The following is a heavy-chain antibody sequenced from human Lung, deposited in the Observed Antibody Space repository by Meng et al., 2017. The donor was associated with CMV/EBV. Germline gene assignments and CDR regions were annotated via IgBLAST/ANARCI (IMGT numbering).Heavy chain of an antibody. V-gene: IGHV3-21*01. CDR1: FSGYS. Sequence: FSGYSFSWIRQAQVKRLKWVSFISSGCSNVYYADSVQNRITISRDNAKNSVYLHATSLRAEDTAFYYCAREADGGYYGSGTSDNWFDPWGQGTLVTVSS. CDR3: AREADGGYYGSGTSDNWFDP. D-gene: IGHD3-10*01. CDR2: ISSGCSNV. J-gene: IGHJ5*02.